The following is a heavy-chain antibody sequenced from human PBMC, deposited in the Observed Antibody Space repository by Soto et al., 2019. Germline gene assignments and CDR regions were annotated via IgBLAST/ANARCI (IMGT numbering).Heavy chain of an antibody. CDR3: ASQGSGNYFNNWFDP. J-gene: IGHJ5*02. Sequence: PSETLSLTCTVSGGSISSYYWSWLRQPPGKGLEWIGYIYYSGSTNYNPSLKSRVTISVDTSKNQFSLKLSSVTAADAALYYCASQGSGNYFNNWFDPWGQGILVTVSS. D-gene: IGHD3-10*01. V-gene: IGHV4-59*01. CDR1: GGSISSYY. CDR2: IYYSGST.